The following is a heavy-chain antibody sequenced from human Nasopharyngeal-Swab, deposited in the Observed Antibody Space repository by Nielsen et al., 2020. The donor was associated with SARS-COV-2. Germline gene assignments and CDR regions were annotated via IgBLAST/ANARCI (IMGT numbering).Heavy chain of an antibody. V-gene: IGHV3-23*01. D-gene: IGHD4-17*01. J-gene: IGHJ4*02. CDR2: IIASGDST. CDR1: GLTFSNYA. CDR3: AKFRRVTTDYFDF. Sequence: GGSLRLSCAASGLTFSNYAMSWVRQATGKGLEWITSIIASGDSTYYAASVKGRFTISRDNSKSTLYLQMNSLRAEDTAVYYCAKFRRVTTDYFDFWGQGTLVTVSS.